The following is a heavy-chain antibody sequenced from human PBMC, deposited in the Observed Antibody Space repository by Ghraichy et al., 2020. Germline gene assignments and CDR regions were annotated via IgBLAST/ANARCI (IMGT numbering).Heavy chain of an antibody. D-gene: IGHD5-12*01. CDR1: GFTFINAW. V-gene: IGHV3-15*01. J-gene: IGHJ4*02. CDR3: TTVTGGYDSMKAY. Sequence: GSLRLSCAPSGFTFINAWMSWVRQAPGKGLEWVGRITSKTDGGTTDYAAPVKGRFTISRDDSKNTVYLQMNSLKTEDTAVYYCTTVTGGYDSMKAYWDQGTLVTVTS. CDR2: ITSKTDGGTT.